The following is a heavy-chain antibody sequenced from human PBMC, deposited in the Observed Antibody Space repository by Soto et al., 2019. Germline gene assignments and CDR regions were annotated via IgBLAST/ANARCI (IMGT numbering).Heavy chain of an antibody. CDR3: ARGSFYYYYGMDV. CDR2: ISYDGSNK. Sequence: GGSLILSCTASGFTFSSYSMHWVRQAPGKGLEWVAVISYDGSNKYYADSVKGRFTISRDNSKNTLYLQMNSLRAEDTAVYYCARGSFYYYYGMDVWGQGTTVTVSS. D-gene: IGHD2-15*01. J-gene: IGHJ6*02. CDR1: GFTFSSYS. V-gene: IGHV3-30-3*01.